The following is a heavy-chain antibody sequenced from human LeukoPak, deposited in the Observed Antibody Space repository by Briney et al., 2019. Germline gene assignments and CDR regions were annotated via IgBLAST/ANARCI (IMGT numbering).Heavy chain of an antibody. D-gene: IGHD6-19*01. Sequence: PSETLSLTCAVYGGSFSGHYWSWIRQPPGKGLEWIGEINHSGSTNYNPSLKSRVTISVDTSKNQFSLKLSSVAAADTAVYYCARGAVAAYYFDYWGQGTLVTVSS. J-gene: IGHJ4*02. CDR3: ARGAVAAYYFDY. CDR1: GGSFSGHY. CDR2: INHSGST. V-gene: IGHV4-34*01.